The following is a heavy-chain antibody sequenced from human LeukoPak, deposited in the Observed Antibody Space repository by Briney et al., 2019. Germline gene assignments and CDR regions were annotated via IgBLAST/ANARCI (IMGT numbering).Heavy chain of an antibody. D-gene: IGHD6-19*01. J-gene: IGHJ1*01. Sequence: GASVKVSCKASGGTFSSYAISWVRQAPGQGLEWMGGIIPIFGTANYAQKFQGRVTITTDESTSTAYMELSSLRSEDTAVYYCARPYSSGWDEYFQHWGQGTLVTVSS. V-gene: IGHV1-69*05. CDR1: GGTFSSYA. CDR2: IIPIFGTA. CDR3: ARPYSSGWDEYFQH.